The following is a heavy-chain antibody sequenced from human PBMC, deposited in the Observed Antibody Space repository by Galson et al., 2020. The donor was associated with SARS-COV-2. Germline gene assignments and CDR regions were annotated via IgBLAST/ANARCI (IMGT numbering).Heavy chain of an antibody. J-gene: IGHJ6*02. CDR1: GYSFTNYW. CDR2: IYPGDPDT. D-gene: IGHD3-10*01. V-gene: IGHV5-51*04. CDR3: ARSSTITMVRGVIMSDYYYGMDV. Sequence: GESPKISCKGSGYSFTNYWIGRVRQSPGKGLGWMGHIYPGDPDTRYSPSFQGPVPLSDDKPISTAYRQWSSLKASDTAMYYCARSSTITMVRGVIMSDYYYGMDVWGQGTTGTVSS.